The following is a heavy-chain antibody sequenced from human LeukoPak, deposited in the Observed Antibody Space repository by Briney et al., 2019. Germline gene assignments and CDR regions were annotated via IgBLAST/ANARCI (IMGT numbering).Heavy chain of an antibody. V-gene: IGHV1-69*06. CDR3: ATGEGSIPRYYFES. Sequence: EASVKVSCKASGGIFGINAISWVRQAPGQGPEWMGGITPAFGTTDYSQRFQGRVTITADKSASTLYMDLSSLSSDDTAVYYCATGEGSIPRYYFESWGQGTLVTVSS. D-gene: IGHD1-26*01. CDR2: ITPAFGTT. J-gene: IGHJ4*02. CDR1: GGIFGINA.